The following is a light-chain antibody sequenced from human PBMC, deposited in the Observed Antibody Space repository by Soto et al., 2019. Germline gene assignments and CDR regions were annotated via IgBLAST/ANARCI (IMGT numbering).Light chain of an antibody. J-gene: IGLJ2*01. Sequence: QPVLTQSSSASASLGSSVKLTCTLNSGHSSYTIAWHQQQPEKAPRYLMKLERSGTFDKGSGIPDRFSGSSSGADRYHTISVLQFEDEADYYCETLDSNTSVFGGGAKVTVL. CDR2: LERSGTF. CDR1: SGHSSYT. CDR3: ETLDSNTSV. V-gene: IGLV4-60*02.